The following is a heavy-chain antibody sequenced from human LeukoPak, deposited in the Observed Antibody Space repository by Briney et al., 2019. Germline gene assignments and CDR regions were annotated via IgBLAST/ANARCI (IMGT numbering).Heavy chain of an antibody. D-gene: IGHD6-19*01. Sequence: GESLKISCKVSGYIFTTNWISWVRQLPGKGLEWMGTIDPSDSETNYSPSFQGHVTISADKSISTAYLQWSSVKASDTAMYYCARRAGSSGKFDPWGQGTQVIVSS. CDR2: IDPSDSET. CDR1: GYIFTTNW. V-gene: IGHV5-10-1*01. J-gene: IGHJ5*02. CDR3: ARRAGSSGKFDP.